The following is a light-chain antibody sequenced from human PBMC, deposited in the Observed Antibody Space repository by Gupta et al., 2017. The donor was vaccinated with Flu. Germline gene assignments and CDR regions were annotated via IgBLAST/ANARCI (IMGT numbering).Light chain of an antibody. CDR3: QHRMNWPWT. J-gene: IGKJ1*01. Sequence: EIVLTQSSATLSLSPGERATLSCRASESVTIYLAWYQQKPGQAPRLLIYDASNRATGIPARFSGSGFGTDFTLTISSLEAEDFAVYYCQHRMNWPWTFGQGTKVEIK. CDR1: ESVTIY. V-gene: IGKV3-11*01. CDR2: DAS.